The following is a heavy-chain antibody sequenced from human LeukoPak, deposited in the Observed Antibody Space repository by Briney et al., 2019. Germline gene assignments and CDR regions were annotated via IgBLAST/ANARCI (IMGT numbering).Heavy chain of an antibody. V-gene: IGHV3-53*01. CDR3: ATAAYDSSGYTANHDY. D-gene: IGHD3-22*01. Sequence: GGSLRLSCAASGFIVSSNYMSWVRQAPGKGLEWVSVMYSDGSTYYADSVKGRFTVSRDNSKNTLYLQMNDLRAEDTAVYYCATAAYDSSGYTANHDYWGQGTLVTVSS. CDR1: GFIVSSNY. CDR2: MYSDGST. J-gene: IGHJ4*02.